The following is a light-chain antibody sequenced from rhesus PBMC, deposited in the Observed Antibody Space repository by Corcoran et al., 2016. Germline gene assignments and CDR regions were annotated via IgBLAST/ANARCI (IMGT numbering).Light chain of an antibody. CDR1: QGISSS. CDR3: QQNESYPVT. V-gene: IGKV1-28*02. CDR2: AAT. J-gene: IGKJ4*01. Sequence: DIQMTQSPSSLSASVGDTVTITCRASQGISSSLNWFQQTPGKAPKLLISAATTLQSGVPSRFSGSGFGSDFTLTIRSLQPEDFATDYCQQNESYPVTFGGGTKVEIK.